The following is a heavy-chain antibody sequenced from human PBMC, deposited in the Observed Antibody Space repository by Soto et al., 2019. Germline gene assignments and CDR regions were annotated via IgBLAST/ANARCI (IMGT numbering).Heavy chain of an antibody. D-gene: IGHD3-22*01. V-gene: IGHV4-59*01. Sequence: SETLSLTCTVSGGSMSSYYWTWIRKPPGKGLEWIGYVSYSGTTNYNPPLKGRITISVDTSKNQFSLKLASVTAADTAVYYCARATMTTIPLDVWGRGTTVTV. CDR1: GGSMSSYY. CDR3: ARATMTTIPLDV. J-gene: IGHJ6*02. CDR2: VSYSGTT.